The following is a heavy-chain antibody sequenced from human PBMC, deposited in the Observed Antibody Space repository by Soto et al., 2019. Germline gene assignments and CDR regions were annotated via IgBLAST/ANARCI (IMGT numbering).Heavy chain of an antibody. Sequence: QVQLVESGGGVVQPGRSLRLSCAASGFTFSSYGMHWVRQAPGKGLEWVAVISYDGSNKYYADSVKGRFTISRENSKNTLYLQMTSLRAEDTGVYYCAKEMGELVLYYYYGMDVWGQGTTVTVSS. CDR3: AKEMGELVLYYYYGMDV. J-gene: IGHJ6*02. CDR2: ISYDGSNK. CDR1: GFTFSSYG. D-gene: IGHD6-6*01. V-gene: IGHV3-30*18.